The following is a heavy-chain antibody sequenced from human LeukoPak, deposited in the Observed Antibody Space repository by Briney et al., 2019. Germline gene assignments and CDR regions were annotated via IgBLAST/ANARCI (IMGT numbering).Heavy chain of an antibody. CDR2: INANSGTT. J-gene: IGHJ5*01. Sequence: GGSLRLSCAASGFAFSFYAMSWLRQPPGKGLEWVSTINANSGTTSYAASVRGRFTISRDNSKNTLYLQVNTLRADDTATYYCAKPVSGGLAVTADWFHPWGQGTLVLVSS. CDR1: GFAFSFYA. D-gene: IGHD6-19*01. CDR3: AKPVSGGLAVTADWFHP. V-gene: IGHV3-23*01.